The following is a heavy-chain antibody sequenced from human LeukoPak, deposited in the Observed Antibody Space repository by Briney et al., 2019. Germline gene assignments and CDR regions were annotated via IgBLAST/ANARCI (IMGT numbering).Heavy chain of an antibody. CDR2: ISRSGSTI. D-gene: IGHD6-13*01. V-gene: IGHV3-11*01. Sequence: GGSLRLSCAASGFTFSASYMNWIRQAPGKGLEWVSCISRSGSTIYYADSVKGRFTISRDNAKNSLYLQMNSLRDEDTAVYYCARDMRAAAKTTYYMDVWGKGTTVTVSS. CDR3: ARDMRAAAKTTYYMDV. J-gene: IGHJ6*03. CDR1: GFTFSASY.